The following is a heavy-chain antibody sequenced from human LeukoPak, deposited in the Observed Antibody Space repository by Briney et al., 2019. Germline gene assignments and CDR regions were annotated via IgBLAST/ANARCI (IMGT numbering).Heavy chain of an antibody. CDR3: ARGGWARFDY. Sequence: GGSLRLSCAASGFTFSDYYMSWLRQAPGMGLEWVSYISRGGNTVQYADSVKGRFTISRDNAKNSLYLQMNSLRAEDTAVYCVARGGWARFDYWGQGTLVTVSS. D-gene: IGHD6-19*01. CDR1: GFTFSDYY. J-gene: IGHJ4*02. V-gene: IGHV3-11*04. CDR2: ISRGGNTV.